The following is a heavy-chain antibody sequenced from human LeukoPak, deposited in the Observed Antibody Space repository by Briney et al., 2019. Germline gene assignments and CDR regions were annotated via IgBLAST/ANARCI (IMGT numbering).Heavy chain of an antibody. CDR3: ARGPGGSPAPFGFDY. D-gene: IGHD1-26*01. CDR2: IIPMFGAT. V-gene: IGHV1-69*13. CDR1: GGTFRSFT. Sequence: ASVKVSCKASGGTFRSFTINWVRQAPGQGLEWMGGIIPMFGATNYAQKFQGRVTITADESTSTADMELSSLRSEDTAVYFCARGPGGSPAPFGFDYWGQGTLVTVSS. J-gene: IGHJ4*02.